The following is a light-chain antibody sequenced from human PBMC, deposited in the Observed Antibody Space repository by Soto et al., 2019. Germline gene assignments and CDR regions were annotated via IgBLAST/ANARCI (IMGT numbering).Light chain of an antibody. J-gene: IGKJ1*01. CDR1: QSVSSNY. CDR2: DAS. V-gene: IGKV3-11*01. CDR3: QQRSNWPWT. Sequence: IVLTQSPGTLSLSPGERATLSCRASQSVSSNYLAWYQQKPGQAPRLLIYDASNRATGIPARFSGSGSGTDFTLTISSLEPEDFAVYYCQQRSNWPWTFGQGTRWIS.